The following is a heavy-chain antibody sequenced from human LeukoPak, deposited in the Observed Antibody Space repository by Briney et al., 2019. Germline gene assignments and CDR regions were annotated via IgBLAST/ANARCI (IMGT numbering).Heavy chain of an antibody. CDR3: ASSSSGSYEWIWFDP. D-gene: IGHD1-26*01. Sequence: GESLKISCKGSGYSFTSYWIAWVRQMPGKGLEWMGIIYPGDSDTRYSPSFQGQVTISADKSISTAYLQWSSLKASDTAMYYCASSSSGSYEWIWFDPWGQGTLVTVSS. J-gene: IGHJ5*02. CDR2: IYPGDSDT. V-gene: IGHV5-51*01. CDR1: GYSFTSYW.